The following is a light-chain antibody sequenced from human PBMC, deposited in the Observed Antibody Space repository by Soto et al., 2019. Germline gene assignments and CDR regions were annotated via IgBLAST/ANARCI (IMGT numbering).Light chain of an antibody. CDR2: DAS. CDR1: QSVSSY. Sequence: EIVLTQSPANLSLSPGERATLSCRASQSVSSYLAWYQQKPGQAPRLLIYDASNRATGIPARFSGSGSGTDFTLTISSLEPEDFAVYYCQQYGSSSYTFGQGTKLEIK. V-gene: IGKV3-11*01. J-gene: IGKJ2*01. CDR3: QQYGSSSYT.